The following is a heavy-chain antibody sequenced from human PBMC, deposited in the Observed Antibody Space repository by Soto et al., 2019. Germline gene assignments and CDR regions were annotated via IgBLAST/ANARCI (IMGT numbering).Heavy chain of an antibody. CDR3: ARDGPDTAMVRDVDY. V-gene: IGHV3-21*01. D-gene: IGHD5-18*01. CDR1: VLTFSGSS. J-gene: IGHJ4*02. CDR2: ISSTSGYL. Sequence: GGPLRLSSTASVLTFSGSSLKWVRQAPGKGLEWVSSISSTSGYLYYADSVRGRFTSSRDNAKNSLYLQMNSLRAEDTAVYDCARDGPDTAMVRDVDYWGQGILGTVSS.